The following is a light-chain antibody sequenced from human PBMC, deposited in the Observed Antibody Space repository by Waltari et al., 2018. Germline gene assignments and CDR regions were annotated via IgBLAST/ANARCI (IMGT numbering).Light chain of an antibody. CDR1: QTVSTIA. J-gene: IGKJ4*01. V-gene: IGKV3-20*01. CDR3: QQYDGIVVT. CDR2: STY. Sequence: CRASQTVSTIALSWNQQKPGQAPRVLIYSTYNRATGIPDRFSGSGSGTDFTLTINRLAPEDFAMYYCQQYDGIVVTFGGGTKVEI.